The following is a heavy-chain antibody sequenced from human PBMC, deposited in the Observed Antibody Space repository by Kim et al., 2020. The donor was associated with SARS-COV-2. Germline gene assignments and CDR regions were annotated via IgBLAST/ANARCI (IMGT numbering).Heavy chain of an antibody. J-gene: IGHJ4*02. D-gene: IGHD6-6*01. CDR2: T. Sequence: TNYNPSLKSRVTISVDTSKNQFSLKLSSVTAADTAVYYCARGGSSPTDYWGQGTLVTVSS. V-gene: IGHV4-34*01. CDR3: ARGGSSPTDY.